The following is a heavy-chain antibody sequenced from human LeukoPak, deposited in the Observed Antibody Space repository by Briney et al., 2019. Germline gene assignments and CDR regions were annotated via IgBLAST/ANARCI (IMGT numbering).Heavy chain of an antibody. CDR1: GFTFSSYW. Sequence: PGGSLRLSWTASGFTFSSYWMHWVRQAPGKGLVWVSRINSAGSSTSYADSVKGRFTISRDNAKNTLYPQMNSLRAEDTAVYYCAGDSDYNFHFWGQGTLVTVSS. V-gene: IGHV3-74*01. D-gene: IGHD4-11*01. J-gene: IGHJ4*02. CDR2: INSAGSST. CDR3: AGDSDYNFHF.